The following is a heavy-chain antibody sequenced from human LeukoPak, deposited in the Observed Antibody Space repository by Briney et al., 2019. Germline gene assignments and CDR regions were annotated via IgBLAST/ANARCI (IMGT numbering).Heavy chain of an antibody. CDR1: GFTFSSYW. CDR2: INSDGSST. D-gene: IGHD6-19*01. CDR3: ARDRGIAVAGTLDY. Sequence: GGSLRLSCAASGFTFSSYWMHWVRQAPGKGLVRVSRINSDGSSTSYADSVEGRFTISRDNAKNTLYLQMNSLRAEDTAVYYCARDRGIAVAGTLDYWGQGTLVTVSS. V-gene: IGHV3-74*01. J-gene: IGHJ4*02.